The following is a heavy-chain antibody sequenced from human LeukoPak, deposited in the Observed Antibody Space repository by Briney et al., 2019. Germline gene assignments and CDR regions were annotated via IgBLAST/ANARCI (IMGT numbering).Heavy chain of an antibody. J-gene: IGHJ4*02. CDR3: ARDRGSAWDFDY. Sequence: GGSLRLSCAASGFTSSSSWMAWVRQAPGKGLEWVASIKQAGSEKYYVDSVQGRFTISRDNAKNSLYLQMNSLRAEDTAVYYCARDRGSAWDFDYWGQGTLVTVSS. CDR2: IKQAGSEK. CDR1: GFTSSSSW. V-gene: IGHV3-7*05. D-gene: IGHD3-16*01.